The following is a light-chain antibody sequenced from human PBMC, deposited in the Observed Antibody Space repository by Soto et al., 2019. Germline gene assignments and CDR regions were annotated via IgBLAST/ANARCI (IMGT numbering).Light chain of an antibody. Sequence: QPVLPQPPSASGTRGQRVTISCSGSSSNIGSNYVYWYQQLPGTAPKLLIYRNNQRPSGVPDRFSGSKSGTSASLAISGLRSEDEANYYCAAWDDSLSGVVFGGGTKLTVL. CDR2: RNN. CDR1: SSNIGSNY. J-gene: IGLJ3*02. CDR3: AAWDDSLSGVV. V-gene: IGLV1-47*01.